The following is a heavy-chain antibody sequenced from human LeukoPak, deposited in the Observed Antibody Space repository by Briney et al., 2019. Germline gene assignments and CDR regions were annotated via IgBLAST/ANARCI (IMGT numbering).Heavy chain of an antibody. D-gene: IGHD5-12*01. CDR1: GFMFNDYS. J-gene: IGHJ4*02. CDR2: ISSSSSYI. CDR3: ARDIIRWSYSGYRPVGFDY. Sequence: GGSLRLSCVGSGFMFNDYSLNWVRQAPGKGPEWVSSISSSSSYIYYADSVKGRSTISRDNAKNSLYLQMNSLRAEDTAVYYCARDIIRWSYSGYRPVGFDYWGQGTLVTVSS. V-gene: IGHV3-21*01.